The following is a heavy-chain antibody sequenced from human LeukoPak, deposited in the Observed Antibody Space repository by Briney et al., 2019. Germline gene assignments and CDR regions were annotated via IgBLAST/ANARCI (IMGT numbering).Heavy chain of an antibody. CDR3: AKGGTAPRRYYYYMDV. Sequence: GGSLRLSCAASGFTFSSYAMSWVRQAPGKGLEWVSAISGSGGSTYYADSVKGRFTISRDNSKNTLYLRMNSLRAEDTAVYYCAKGGTAPRRYYYYMDVWGKGTTVTVSS. CDR1: GFTFSSYA. CDR2: ISGSGGST. J-gene: IGHJ6*03. V-gene: IGHV3-23*01. D-gene: IGHD1-14*01.